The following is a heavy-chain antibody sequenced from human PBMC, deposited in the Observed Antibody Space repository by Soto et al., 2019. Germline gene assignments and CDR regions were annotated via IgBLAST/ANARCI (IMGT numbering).Heavy chain of an antibody. CDR3: ASLTLKYDQRNWFDP. J-gene: IGHJ5*02. Sequence: GGSVRLSCAVSGFTLSSYEMNWVRQAPGKGMEWVSYISSSGSTIYYADSVKGRFTISRDNAKNSLYLQMNSLRAEDTVVYYCASLTLKYDQRNWFDPWGQGTLVTVSS. CDR1: GFTLSSYE. V-gene: IGHV3-48*03. D-gene: IGHD2-2*01. CDR2: ISSSGSTI.